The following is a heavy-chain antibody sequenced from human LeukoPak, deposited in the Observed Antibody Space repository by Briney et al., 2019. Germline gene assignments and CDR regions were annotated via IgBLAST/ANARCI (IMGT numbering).Heavy chain of an antibody. Sequence: GGSLRLSCAASGFTFSDHYMDWVRQAPGKGLEWVGRTRHKANSYTTEYAASVKGRFTISRDDSKNSLYLQMNSLKTEDTAVYYCARVRYCSSTSCPDLNYYYYMDVWGKGTTVTVSS. CDR1: GFTFSDHY. CDR3: ARVRYCSSTSCPDLNYYYYMDV. CDR2: TRHKANSYTT. D-gene: IGHD2-2*01. V-gene: IGHV3-72*01. J-gene: IGHJ6*03.